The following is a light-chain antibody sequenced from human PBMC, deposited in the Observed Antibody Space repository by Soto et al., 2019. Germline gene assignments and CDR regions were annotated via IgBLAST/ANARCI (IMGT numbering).Light chain of an antibody. CDR3: QQHGSSPIT. J-gene: IGKJ5*01. CDR2: GAS. Sequence: IVMTQSPATLSVSPGERATLSCRASQSISTKLAWYQQKPGQAPRLLIYGASTRATGIPVRFSGSGSGTEFTLTISRLEPEDFAVYYCQQHGSSPITFGQGTRLEIK. V-gene: IGKV3D-15*02. CDR1: QSISTK.